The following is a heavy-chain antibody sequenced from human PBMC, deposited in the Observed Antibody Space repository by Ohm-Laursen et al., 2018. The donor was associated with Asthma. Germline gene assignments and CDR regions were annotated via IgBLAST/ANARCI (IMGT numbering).Heavy chain of an antibody. CDR3: ARGVVSRTTPNWFDP. J-gene: IGHJ5*02. D-gene: IGHD2/OR15-2a*01. CDR2: IHDSGNT. CDR1: GGSISSYY. Sequence: SETLSLTCTVSGGSISSYYWSWIRQPPGKGLEWIGYIHDSGNTQYNPSLKSRVTISLDTSKRQFSLSLNSASAADTAVYYCARGVVSRTTPNWFDPWGQGTLVTVSS. V-gene: IGHV4-59*01.